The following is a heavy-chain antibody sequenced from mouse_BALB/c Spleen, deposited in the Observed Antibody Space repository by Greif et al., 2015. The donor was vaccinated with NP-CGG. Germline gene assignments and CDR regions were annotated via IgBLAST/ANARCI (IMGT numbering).Heavy chain of an antibody. J-gene: IGHJ3*01. CDR3: ARGGDDYDAY. Sequence: VKLQESGAELVRPGSSVKISCKASGYAFSSYWMNWVKQRPGQGLEWIGQIYPGDGDTNYNGKFKGKATLTADKSSSTAYMQLSSLTSEDSAVYFCARGGDDYDAYWGQGTLVTVSA. V-gene: IGHV1-80*01. D-gene: IGHD2-4*01. CDR1: GYAFSSYW. CDR2: IYPGDGDT.